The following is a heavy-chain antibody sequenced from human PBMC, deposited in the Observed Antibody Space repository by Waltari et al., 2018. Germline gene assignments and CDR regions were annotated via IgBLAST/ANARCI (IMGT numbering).Heavy chain of an antibody. V-gene: IGHV3-72*01. D-gene: IGHD1-1*01. CDR3: ARSYTGSPIDV. Sequence: EVELGASGGDLVQPGGSVRLSCAASGSTVRDYSIDWVRQAPGKGLEWVGLSRNRAYGYTTVYAASVGGRFTISRDDSKKSVYLQMSSLNTEDTAIYFCARSYTGSPIDVWGQGTTVTVSS. J-gene: IGHJ6*02. CDR2: SRNRAYGYTT. CDR1: GSTVRDYS.